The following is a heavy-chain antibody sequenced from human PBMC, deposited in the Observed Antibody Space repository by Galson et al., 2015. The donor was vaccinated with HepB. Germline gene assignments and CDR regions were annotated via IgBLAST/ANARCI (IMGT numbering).Heavy chain of an antibody. D-gene: IGHD4-17*01. CDR2: IRYDGSNK. V-gene: IGHV3-30*02. CDR3: AKGLGVTKSYFDY. Sequence: SLRLSCAASGFTFSSYGMHWVRQAPGKGLEWVAFIRYDGSNKYYADSVKGRFTISRDNSKNTLYLQMNGLRAEDTAVYYCAKGLGVTKSYFDYWGQGTLVTVSS. J-gene: IGHJ4*02. CDR1: GFTFSSYG.